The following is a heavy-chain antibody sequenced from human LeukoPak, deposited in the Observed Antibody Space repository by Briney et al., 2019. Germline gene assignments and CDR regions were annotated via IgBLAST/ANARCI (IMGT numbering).Heavy chain of an antibody. CDR1: GYTFTGYY. V-gene: IGHV1-2*02. D-gene: IGHD3-10*01. Sequence: ASVKVSCKASGYTFTGYYMHWVRQAPGQGLEWMGWINPNSGGTNYAQKFQGRVTMTRDTSISTAYMELSRPRSDDTAVYYCARVGRITMVRGVTRFDYWGQGTLVTVSS. J-gene: IGHJ4*02. CDR3: ARVGRITMVRGVTRFDY. CDR2: INPNSGGT.